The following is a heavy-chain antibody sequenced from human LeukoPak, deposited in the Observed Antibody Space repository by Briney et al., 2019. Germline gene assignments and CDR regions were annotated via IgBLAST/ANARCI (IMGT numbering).Heavy chain of an antibody. Sequence: GGSLRLSCAASGFTFRASAMNWVRQASGKGLEWVGRIRSRANTYATAYAASVKGRFTISRDDSKNTAYLQMNSLKTEDTALYYCTRPDDYGDYWGQGTLVTVSS. V-gene: IGHV3-73*01. CDR1: GFTFRASA. J-gene: IGHJ4*02. CDR3: TRPDDYGDY. CDR2: IRSRANTYAT.